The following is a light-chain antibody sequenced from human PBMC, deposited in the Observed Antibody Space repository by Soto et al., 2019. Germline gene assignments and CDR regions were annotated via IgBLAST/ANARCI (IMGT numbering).Light chain of an antibody. J-gene: IGLJ1*01. CDR3: QSYDSNLNGLYV. CDR1: SSNIGTNN. CDR2: ANN. Sequence: QSVLTQPPSVSGAPGQRVTIACTVSSSNIGTNNVHWYQHLPGAAPKVLIYANNNRPSGVPDRFSVSKSGTSASLAITGLQAEDEADYYCQSYDSNLNGLYVFGTGTKVTV. V-gene: IGLV1-40*01.